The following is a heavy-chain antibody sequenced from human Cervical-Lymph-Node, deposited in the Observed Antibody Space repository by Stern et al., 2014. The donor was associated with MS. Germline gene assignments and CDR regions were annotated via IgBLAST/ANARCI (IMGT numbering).Heavy chain of an antibody. CDR1: GYSFTTYY. Sequence: VQLVQSGAEVKQPGASVKVPCKASGYSFTTYYVQWVRQAPGQGLEWMGKINPTGDNADYAQKFQGRVTMTRDTSTSTVHMELTSLRSDDTAVYYCATSVTTLSQFDYWGQGTLVTVSS. V-gene: IGHV1-46*01. J-gene: IGHJ4*02. CDR3: ATSVTTLSQFDY. CDR2: INPTGDNA. D-gene: IGHD4-17*01.